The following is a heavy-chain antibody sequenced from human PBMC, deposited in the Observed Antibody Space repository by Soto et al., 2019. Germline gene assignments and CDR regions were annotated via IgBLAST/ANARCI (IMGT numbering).Heavy chain of an antibody. V-gene: IGHV4-39*01. CDR1: GGSISSSSYY. CDR3: ARLVAAQIDY. D-gene: IGHD5-12*01. CDR2: IYYSGST. Sequence: QLQLQESGPGLVKPSETLSLTCTVSGGSISSSSYYWGWIRQPPGKGLEWIGSIYYSGSTYYNPSLTSRVTISVDTSKNQFSLKLSSVTAADTAVYYCARLVAAQIDYWGQGTLVTVSS. J-gene: IGHJ4*02.